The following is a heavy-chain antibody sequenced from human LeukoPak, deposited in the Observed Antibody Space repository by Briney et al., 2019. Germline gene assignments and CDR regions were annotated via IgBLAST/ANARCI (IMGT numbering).Heavy chain of an antibody. J-gene: IGHJ1*01. CDR2: IKTDGSEK. V-gene: IGHV3-7*01. Sequence: GGSLRLSCEGSGFTFSNYWMGWVRQAPGKGPQWVANIKTDGSEKYYVDSVRGRFTIFRDNAKNSLYLQMNSLRAEDTAVYYCATYSSLNRREFQYWGQGTLLTVSS. CDR1: GFTFSNYW. CDR3: ATYSSLNRREFQY. D-gene: IGHD3-22*01.